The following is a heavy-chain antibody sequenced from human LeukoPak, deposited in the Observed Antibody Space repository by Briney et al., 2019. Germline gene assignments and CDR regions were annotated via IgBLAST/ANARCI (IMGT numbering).Heavy chain of an antibody. D-gene: IGHD1-26*01. CDR3: AKSGSYERWFDP. V-gene: IGHV3-23*01. Sequence: GGSLRLSCAASGFTFSSYAMTWVRQAPGKGLEWVSGISGSGGHTHYADSVKGRFTISRDNSKKTLYLEVFSLRADDTAVYYCAKSGSYERWFDPWGQGTLVTVSS. CDR2: ISGSGGHT. CDR1: GFTFSSYA. J-gene: IGHJ5*02.